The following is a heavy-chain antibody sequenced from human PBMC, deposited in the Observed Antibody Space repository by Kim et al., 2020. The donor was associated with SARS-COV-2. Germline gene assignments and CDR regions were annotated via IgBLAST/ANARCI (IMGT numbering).Heavy chain of an antibody. J-gene: IGHJ4*02. CDR2: ISGSGVST. D-gene: IGHD3-10*01. CDR3: AKSPTMVRGVTFDY. V-gene: IGHV3-23*01. Sequence: GGSLRLSCAASGFTFSTYAMTWVRQAPGKGLERVSTISGSGVSTYYADSVKGRFTISRDNSKNTLYLQMNSLRAEDTALYYCAKSPTMVRGVTFDYWGQGTLVTVSS. CDR1: GFTFSTYA.